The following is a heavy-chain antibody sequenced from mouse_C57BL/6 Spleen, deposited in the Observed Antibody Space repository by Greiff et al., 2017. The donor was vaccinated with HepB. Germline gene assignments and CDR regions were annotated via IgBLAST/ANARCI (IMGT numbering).Heavy chain of an antibody. V-gene: IGHV1-82*01. Sequence: VQLQQSGPELVKPGASVKISCKASGYAFSSSWMNWVKQRPGKGLEWIGRIDPGDGDTNYNGKFKGKATLTADKSSSTAYMQLSSLTSEDAAVYFCARSIYYGSSYPFDYWGQGTTLTVSS. CDR1: GYAFSSSW. J-gene: IGHJ2*01. CDR3: ARSIYYGSSYPFDY. D-gene: IGHD1-1*01. CDR2: IDPGDGDT.